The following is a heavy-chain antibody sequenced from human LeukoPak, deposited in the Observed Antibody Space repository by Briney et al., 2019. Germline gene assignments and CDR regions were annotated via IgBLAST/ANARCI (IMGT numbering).Heavy chain of an antibody. J-gene: IGHJ4*02. V-gene: IGHV3-21*01. Sequence: GGSLRLSCAASGFTFSSYSMNWVRQAPGKGLEWVSSISSSSSYIYYADSVKGRFTISRDNAKNSLYLQMNSLRAEDTAVYYCARDRGSSSWQEIFDYWGQGTLVTVSS. CDR1: GFTFSSYS. CDR3: ARDRGSSSWQEIFDY. CDR2: ISSSSSYI. D-gene: IGHD6-13*01.